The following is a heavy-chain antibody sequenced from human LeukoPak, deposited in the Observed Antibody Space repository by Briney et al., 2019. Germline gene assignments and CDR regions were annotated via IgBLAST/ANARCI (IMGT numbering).Heavy chain of an antibody. CDR2: LYSGGNT. V-gene: IGHV3-53*04. D-gene: IGHD2-21*02. CDR1: GFSVSDNP. Sequence: GGSLRLSCAASGFSVSDNPMSWVRQAPGKGLEWVSILYSGGNTYYADSLKGRFTISRHNSKNTLYLQMNSLKPEDTAVYYCAKDRGDFPWGQGTLATVSS. CDR3: AKDRGDFP. J-gene: IGHJ5*02.